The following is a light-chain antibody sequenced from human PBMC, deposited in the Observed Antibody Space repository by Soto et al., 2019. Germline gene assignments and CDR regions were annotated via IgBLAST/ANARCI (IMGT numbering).Light chain of an antibody. J-gene: IGKJ3*01. Sequence: DIPMTQSPSSLSASVGDRVTITCRASQGISNYLVSYQQKPGKVPKLLIYAASTLQSGLPSRFSGSGSGTDFTLPISSLQPDDVATYYCQKYSSALICTFGTGTKVDIK. V-gene: IGKV1-27*01. CDR3: QKYSSALICT. CDR2: AAS. CDR1: QGISNY.